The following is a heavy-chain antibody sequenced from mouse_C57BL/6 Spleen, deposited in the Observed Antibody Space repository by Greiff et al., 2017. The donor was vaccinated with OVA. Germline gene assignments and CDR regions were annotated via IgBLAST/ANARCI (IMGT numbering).Heavy chain of an antibody. V-gene: IGHV2-5*01. Sequence: QVQLKQSGPGLVQPSQSLSITCTASGFSLTSYCVHWVRQSPGKGLEWLGVIWRGGSTDYNAAFMSRLSISKDNNKSQVFYKMNSRQAYDTSVDYCATNGSREWDAMDYWGQGTSVTVSA. CDR2: IWRGGST. CDR1: GFSLTSYC. CDR3: ATNGSREWDAMDY. J-gene: IGHJ4*01. D-gene: IGHD1-1*01.